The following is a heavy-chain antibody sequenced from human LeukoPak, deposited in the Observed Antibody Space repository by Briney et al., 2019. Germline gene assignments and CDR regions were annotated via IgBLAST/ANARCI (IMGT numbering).Heavy chain of an antibody. Sequence: GRSLRLSCAASGFTFSSYGMHWVRQAPGKGLEWVAVISYDGSNKCYADSVKGRFTISRDNSKNTLYLQMNSLRAEDTAVYYCAKGPCGGDCYVYFDLWGRGTLVTVSS. D-gene: IGHD2-21*02. J-gene: IGHJ2*01. CDR1: GFTFSSYG. CDR3: AKGPCGGDCYVYFDL. V-gene: IGHV3-30*18. CDR2: ISYDGSNK.